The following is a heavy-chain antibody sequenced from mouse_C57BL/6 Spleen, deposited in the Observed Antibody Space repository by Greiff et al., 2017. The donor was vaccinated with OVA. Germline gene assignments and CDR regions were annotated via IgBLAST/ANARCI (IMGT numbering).Heavy chain of an antibody. CDR3: ASSGYYEVAY. Sequence: QVQLQQPGAELVRPGSSVKLSCKASGYTFTSYWMHWVKQRPRQGLEWIGNIDPSDSETHYNHKFKDKATLTVDKSSSTAYMQLSSLTSEDSAVYYCASSGYYEVAYWGQGTLVTVSA. CDR1: GYTFTSYW. V-gene: IGHV1-52*01. D-gene: IGHD2-3*01. J-gene: IGHJ3*01. CDR2: IDPSDSET.